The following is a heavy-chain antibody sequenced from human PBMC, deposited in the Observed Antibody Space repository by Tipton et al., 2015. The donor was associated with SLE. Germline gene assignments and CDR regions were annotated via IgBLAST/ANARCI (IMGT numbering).Heavy chain of an antibody. D-gene: IGHD6-13*01. J-gene: IGHJ4*02. Sequence: QLVQSGVEVKKPGASVRVSCKASGYTFTTYGISWVRQAPGQGLEWMGWISTYNGNTNYAQKLQGRVTMTSDTSTSTAYMELRSLRSDDTAIYYCALSSVAATQAYWGQGTLVTVSS. CDR3: ALSSVAATQAY. CDR1: GYTFTTYG. V-gene: IGHV1-18*01. CDR2: ISTYNGNT.